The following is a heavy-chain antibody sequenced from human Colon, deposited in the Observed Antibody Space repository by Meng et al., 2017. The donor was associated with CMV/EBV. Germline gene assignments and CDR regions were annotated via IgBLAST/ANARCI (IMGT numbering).Heavy chain of an antibody. CDR3: VKDQGNSGYYQFDY. V-gene: IGHV3-23*01. CDR2: LSGSGTST. Sequence: EVQLLESGGGLVQPGGSLTLSCTASGFTFSNYAMGWVRQAPGKGLEWVSTLSGSGTSTYFADSVKGRLTISRDNSNNTMFLQMNSLRAEDTALYYCVKDQGNSGYYQFDYWGQGSLVTVSS. CDR1: GFTFSNYA. D-gene: IGHD3-22*01. J-gene: IGHJ4*02.